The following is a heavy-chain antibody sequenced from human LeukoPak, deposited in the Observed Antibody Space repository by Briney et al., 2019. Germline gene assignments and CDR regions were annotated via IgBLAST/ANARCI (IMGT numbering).Heavy chain of an antibody. V-gene: IGHV4-39*01. CDR3: ARLGYCTNGVCYQNYFDY. D-gene: IGHD2-8*01. Sequence: PSETLSLTCTVSGGSISSSSYYWGWLRQPPGKGLEWIGSIYYSGSTYYNPSLKSRVTISVDTSKNQFSLKLSSVTAADTAVYYCARLGYCTNGVCYQNYFDYWGQGTLVTVSS. CDR1: GGSISSSSYY. CDR2: IYYSGST. J-gene: IGHJ4*02.